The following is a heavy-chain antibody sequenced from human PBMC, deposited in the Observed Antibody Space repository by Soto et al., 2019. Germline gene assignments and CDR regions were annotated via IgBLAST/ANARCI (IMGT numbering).Heavy chain of an antibody. Sequence: QVQLVQSGAEVKKPGASVKVSCKASGYTFTSYGISWVRQAPGQGLEWMGWISAYNGNTNYAQKLQGRVTMTTDTSTSTAYMELRSLRSDDTAVYYCARDGSSMVRGVINYYYYYGMDVWGQGTTVTVSS. CDR3: ARDGSSMVRGVINYYYYYGMDV. D-gene: IGHD3-10*01. CDR2: ISAYNGNT. J-gene: IGHJ6*02. CDR1: GYTFTSYG. V-gene: IGHV1-18*01.